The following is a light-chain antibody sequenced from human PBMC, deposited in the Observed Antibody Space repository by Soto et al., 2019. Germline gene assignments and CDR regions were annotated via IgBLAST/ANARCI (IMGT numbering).Light chain of an antibody. CDR2: GAS. CDR3: QQYGDSPPWT. Sequence: EIVLTQSPGTLSLSPGERATLSCRASQSVSSSSLAWYQQKPGQAPRLLIYGASRRATGISDRFGGSGSGTDFTLTISRLEPEDFAVYYCQQYGDSPPWTFGQGTKVDI. V-gene: IGKV3-20*01. J-gene: IGKJ1*01. CDR1: QSVSSSS.